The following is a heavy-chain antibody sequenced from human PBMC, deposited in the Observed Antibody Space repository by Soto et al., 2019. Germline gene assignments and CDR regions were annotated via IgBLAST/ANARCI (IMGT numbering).Heavy chain of an antibody. CDR2: ISGNSGSI. Sequence: EVQLVESGGGLVQPGRSLRLSCAASGFTFDDYAMHWVRQAPGKGLEWVSGISGNSGSIGYADSVKGRFTISRDNAKNSLYLQMISLRAEDTALYYCAKDIGGIAAAGFYWGQGTLVTVSS. J-gene: IGHJ4*02. CDR3: AKDIGGIAAAGFY. V-gene: IGHV3-9*01. CDR1: GFTFDDYA. D-gene: IGHD6-13*01.